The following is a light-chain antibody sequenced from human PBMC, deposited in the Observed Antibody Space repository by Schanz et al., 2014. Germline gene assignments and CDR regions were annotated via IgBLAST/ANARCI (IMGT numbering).Light chain of an antibody. CDR1: SSNIGSNT. J-gene: IGLJ3*02. CDR3: AAWDDSLNGPWV. V-gene: IGLV1-44*01. CDR2: SDN. Sequence: QSVLTQPPSASGTPGQRVTISCPGSSSNIGSNTVNWYQQLPGTTPKLLIYSDNQRPSGVPDRFSGSKSGNTASLTISGLQAEDEADYYCAAWDDSLNGPWVFGGGTKLTVL.